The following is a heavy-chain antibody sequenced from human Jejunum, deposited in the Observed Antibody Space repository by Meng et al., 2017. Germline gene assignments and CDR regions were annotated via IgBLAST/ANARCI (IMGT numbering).Heavy chain of an antibody. Sequence: SLNISCAASDSTFSSYEMNWVRQAPGKGLEWVSYISSSGSAIYYADSVKGRFTISRDNSKSILYLQMGSLRAEDMAVYYCARPRDTTIPYVGMDVWGQGTTVTVSS. CDR1: DSTFSSYE. J-gene: IGHJ6*02. CDR3: ARPRDTTIPYVGMDV. V-gene: IGHV3-48*03. D-gene: IGHD5-18*01. CDR2: ISSSGSAI.